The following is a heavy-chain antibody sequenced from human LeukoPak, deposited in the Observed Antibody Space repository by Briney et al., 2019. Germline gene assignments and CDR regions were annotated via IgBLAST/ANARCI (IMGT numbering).Heavy chain of an antibody. CDR3: ASHKKYYYDSSGSKNFDY. V-gene: IGHV4-39*07. CDR1: GGSISGSSYY. Sequence: SETLSLTCTVSGGSISGSSYYWGWIRQPPGKGLEWIGSIYYSGSTYYNPSLKSRVTISVDTSENQFSLKLSSVTAADTAVYYCASHKKYYYDSSGSKNFDYWGQGTLVTVSS. CDR2: IYYSGST. J-gene: IGHJ4*02. D-gene: IGHD3-22*01.